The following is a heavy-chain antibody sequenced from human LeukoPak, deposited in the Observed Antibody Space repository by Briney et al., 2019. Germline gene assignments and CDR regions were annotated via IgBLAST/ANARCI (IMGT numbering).Heavy chain of an antibody. J-gene: IGHJ4*02. CDR3: VKDGDDSGSYLVY. CDR1: GFTFDDYG. D-gene: IGHD1-26*01. Sequence: GGSLRLSCAASGFTFDDYGMSWVRQAPGKGLEWVSGINWNGGSTGYADSVKGRFTISRDNSKNTLYLQMNSLRAEDTAVYYCVKDGDDSGSYLVYWGQGTLVTVSS. CDR2: INWNGGST. V-gene: IGHV3-20*04.